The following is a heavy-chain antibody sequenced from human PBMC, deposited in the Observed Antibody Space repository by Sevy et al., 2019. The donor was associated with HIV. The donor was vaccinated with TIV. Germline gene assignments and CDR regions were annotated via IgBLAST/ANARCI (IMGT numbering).Heavy chain of an antibody. CDR3: ARGGNRYNWNADYFDY. D-gene: IGHD1-1*01. CDR2: ISAYSGNT. V-gene: IGHV1-18*01. CDR1: GYTFTSYG. J-gene: IGHJ4*02. Sequence: ASVKVSCKASGYTFTSYGISWVRQAPGQGLEWMGWISAYSGNTKYAQKLQGRVTMTTDTCTSTAYMDLRSLRSDDTAGYYCARGGNRYNWNADYFDYWGQGTLVTVSS.